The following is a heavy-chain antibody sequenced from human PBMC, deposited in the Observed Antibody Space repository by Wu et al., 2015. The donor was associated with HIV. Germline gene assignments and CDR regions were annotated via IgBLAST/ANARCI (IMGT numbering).Heavy chain of an antibody. V-gene: IGHV1-69*13. Sequence: QVQLVQSGAEVKKPGSSVKVSCKASGGTFNTYAFTWVRQAPGQGLEWMGRIIPMFGAPYYAQNFQGRITITADESTTTVYMEMRSLKSEDTAVYYCAKSSVPQLHAFDIWGQGTMVTVSP. CDR3: AKSSVPQLHAFDI. CDR1: GGTFNTYA. CDR2: IIPMFGAP. J-gene: IGHJ3*02. D-gene: IGHD3-10*01.